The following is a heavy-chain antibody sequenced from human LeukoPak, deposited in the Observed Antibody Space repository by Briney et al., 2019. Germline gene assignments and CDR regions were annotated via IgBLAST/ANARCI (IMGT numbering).Heavy chain of an antibody. CDR1: GFTFGSHW. Sequence: GGSLRLSCDASGFTFGSHWMHWGRQAPGKGLVWVARVDRDGRSTSYAESVKGRFTLSRDNSKKTLSLQLDSLRAEDAAVYYCAKDLIGTTWGFFDYWGQGTMVTVSS. V-gene: IGHV3-74*01. CDR3: AKDLIGTTWGFFDY. D-gene: IGHD2/OR15-2a*01. J-gene: IGHJ4*02. CDR2: VDRDGRST.